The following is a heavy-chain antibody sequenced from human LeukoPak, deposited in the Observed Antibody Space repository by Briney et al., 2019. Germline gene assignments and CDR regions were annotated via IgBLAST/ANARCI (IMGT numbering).Heavy chain of an antibody. Sequence: GGSLRLSCAASGFTFSSYGMHWVRQAPGRGLEWVAVISYDGSNKYYADSVKGRFTISRDNAKNSLYLQMNSLRAEDTAVYYCVRGSLASGVVVYYYYYLDVWGKGTTVTVSS. CDR2: ISYDGSNK. V-gene: IGHV3-30*03. CDR1: GFTFSSYG. J-gene: IGHJ6*03. D-gene: IGHD3-3*01. CDR3: VRGSLASGVVVYYYYYLDV.